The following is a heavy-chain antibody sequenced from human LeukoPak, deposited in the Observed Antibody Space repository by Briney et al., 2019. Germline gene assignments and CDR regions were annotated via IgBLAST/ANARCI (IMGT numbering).Heavy chain of an antibody. D-gene: IGHD1-26*01. CDR1: GASIGSYY. CDR2: IYYGGST. J-gene: IGHJ4*02. Sequence: PSETLSLTCTVSGASIGSYYWSWIRQPPGKGLEWIGYIYYGGSTNYNPSLKSRVTISVDTSKNQFSLNLSSVTAADTAVYYCARTRGATDFDYWGQGTLVTVSS. CDR3: ARTRGATDFDY. V-gene: IGHV4-59*01.